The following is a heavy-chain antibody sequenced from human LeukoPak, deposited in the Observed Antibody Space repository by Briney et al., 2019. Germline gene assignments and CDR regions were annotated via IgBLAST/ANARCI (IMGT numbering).Heavy chain of an antibody. CDR1: GGSISSSSYY. CDR3: ARGPRGAAGWFDS. D-gene: IGHD6-13*01. CDR2: INHSGST. J-gene: IGHJ5*01. V-gene: IGHV4-39*07. Sequence: SETLSLTCTVSGGSISSSSYYWGWIRQPPGKGLEWIGGINHSGSTNYNPSLKSRVTISVDTSKNQFSLKVNSVTAADTAVYYCARGPRGAAGWFDSWGQGTLVTVSS.